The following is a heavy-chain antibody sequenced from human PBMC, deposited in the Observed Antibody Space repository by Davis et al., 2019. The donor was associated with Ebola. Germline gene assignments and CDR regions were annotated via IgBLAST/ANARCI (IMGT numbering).Heavy chain of an antibody. CDR3: ARGGGLSWLAY. V-gene: IGHV3-23*01. CDR1: GFTFSSYA. Sequence: PGGSLRLSCAASGFTFSSYAMSWVRQAPGKGLEWVSGFSGSGDSTYHADSVKGRFTISRDNSKNTLYLQMNSLRAEDTAVYFCARGGGLSWLAYWGQGTLVTVSS. J-gene: IGHJ4*02. CDR2: FSGSGDST. D-gene: IGHD5-24*01.